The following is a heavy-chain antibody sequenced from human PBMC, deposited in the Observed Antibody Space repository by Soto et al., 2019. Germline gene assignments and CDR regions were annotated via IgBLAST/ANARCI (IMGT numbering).Heavy chain of an antibody. J-gene: IGHJ4*02. V-gene: IGHV3-7*01. Sequence: EVQLVESGGGLVQPGGSLRLSCAASGFSFKNYWMTWVRQAPGKGLEWVANIKQDGSEKYYVDSEKGRFTISRDNAKNPLYLQMKSLRAEDTAVYFCAREGLTQLVPDFWGQGTLVTVSS. CDR2: IKQDGSEK. D-gene: IGHD1-1*01. CDR1: GFSFKNYW. CDR3: AREGLTQLVPDF.